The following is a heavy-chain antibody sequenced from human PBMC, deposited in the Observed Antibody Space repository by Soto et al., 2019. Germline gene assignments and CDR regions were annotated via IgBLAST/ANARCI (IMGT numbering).Heavy chain of an antibody. CDR2: ITGSGTTI. D-gene: IGHD4-17*01. J-gene: IGHJ1*01. V-gene: IGHV3-11*01. CDR3: APNDDGDPFQH. Sequence: QVQLVESGGGLVKPGGSLRLSCAASGFTFSDYYMNWIRQAPGKGLEWVSYITGSGTTINYAGSVKGRFTISRDNAKNSLYLQMNGLRAEDTAVYYCAPNDDGDPFQHWGQGTLVTVSS. CDR1: GFTFSDYY.